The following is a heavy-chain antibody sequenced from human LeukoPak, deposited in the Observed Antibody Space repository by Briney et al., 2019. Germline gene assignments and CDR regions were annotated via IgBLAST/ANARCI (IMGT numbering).Heavy chain of an antibody. D-gene: IGHD3-22*01. CDR1: GGSISSHY. J-gene: IGHJ4*02. Sequence: SETLSLTCTVSGGSISSHYWSWIRQSPGKGLEWIGYIYYGGSTYYNPSLKSRVTISVDTSKNQFSLKLSSVTAADTAVYYCARENSRGYYSDYWGQGALVTVSS. CDR2: IYYGGST. CDR3: ARENSRGYYSDY. V-gene: IGHV4-59*11.